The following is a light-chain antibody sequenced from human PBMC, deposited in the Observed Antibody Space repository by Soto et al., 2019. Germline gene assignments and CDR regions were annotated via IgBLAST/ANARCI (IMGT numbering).Light chain of an antibody. Sequence: EIVMTQSPATLSVSPGERATLSCRASQSVSSNLAWYQQKPGQAPRLLIYGASTRATGIPARFSGSGSGTEFTLTISSLRYEDFAVYYCQQYNNWHTFGQGTKLEIK. J-gene: IGKJ2*01. V-gene: IGKV3-15*01. CDR2: GAS. CDR3: QQYNNWHT. CDR1: QSVSSN.